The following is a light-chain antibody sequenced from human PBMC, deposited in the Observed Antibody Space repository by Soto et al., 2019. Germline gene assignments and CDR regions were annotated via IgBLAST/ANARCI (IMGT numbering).Light chain of an antibody. Sequence: DIQLTQSPSFLSASVGDRVTITCRASQNIASYLAWYQQKPGKAPKLLIYAASTLQSGVPSRFSGSGSGTEFTLTFSSLQPEDSATYYCQQLNGYLTFGGGTKVDIK. CDR3: QQLNGYLT. V-gene: IGKV1-9*01. J-gene: IGKJ4*01. CDR1: QNIASY. CDR2: AAS.